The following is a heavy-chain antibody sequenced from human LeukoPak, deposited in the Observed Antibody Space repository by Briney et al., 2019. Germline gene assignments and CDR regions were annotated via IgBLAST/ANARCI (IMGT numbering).Heavy chain of an antibody. CDR2: IYHSGST. V-gene: IGHV4-30-4*07. D-gene: IGHD1-1*01. CDR1: GVSISRGGYS. Sequence: SETLSLTCAVSGVSISRGGYSWSWIRQPPGKGLEWIGYIYHSGSTNYNPSLKSRLTISVDTSNNQFSLRLSSVTAADTAVYYCARDARRGGYWGQGTLVTVSS. CDR3: ARDARRGGY. J-gene: IGHJ4*02.